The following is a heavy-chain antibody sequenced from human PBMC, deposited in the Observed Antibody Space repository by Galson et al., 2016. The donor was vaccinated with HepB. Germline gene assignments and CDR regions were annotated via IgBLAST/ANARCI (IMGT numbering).Heavy chain of an antibody. CDR1: GGSFSDYY. D-gene: IGHD6-19*01. V-gene: IGHV4-34*01. CDR2: INHSGST. J-gene: IGHJ4*02. Sequence: ETLSLTCAVHGGSFSDYYWSWIRQPPGQGLEWIGEINHSGSTNYNPSLTSRVTISVDTSKRQLSLNLKSLTAADRAVYYCARRTLWLEADYWGQGTLVTVSS. CDR3: ARRTLWLEADY.